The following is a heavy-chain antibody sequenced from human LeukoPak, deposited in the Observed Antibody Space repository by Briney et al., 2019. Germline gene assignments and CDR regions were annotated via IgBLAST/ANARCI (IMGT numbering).Heavy chain of an antibody. CDR3: ARLGDSTMFDP. V-gene: IGHV4-59*01. CDR2: IYYIGST. J-gene: IGHJ5*02. Sequence: PSETLSLACTVSGGSISSYYWSWIRQPPGKGLEWIGYIYYIGSTNYNPSLKSRVTISVDTSKNQFSLKLSSVTAADTAVYYCARLGDSTMFDPWGQGTLVTVSS. CDR1: GGSISSYY. D-gene: IGHD2-2*01.